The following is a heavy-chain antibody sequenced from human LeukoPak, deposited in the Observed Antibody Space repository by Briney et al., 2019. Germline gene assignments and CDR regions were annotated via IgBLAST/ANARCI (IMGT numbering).Heavy chain of an antibody. CDR2: IIPIFGTA. D-gene: IGHD4-17*01. CDR3: ARGRGYGDPFDY. V-gene: IGHV1-69*05. Sequence: ASVKVSCKASGGTFSSYAISWVRQAPGQGLEWMGGIIPIFGTANYAQKFQGRVTITRNTSISTAYMELSSLRSEDTAVYYCARGRGYGDPFDYWGQGTLVTVSS. J-gene: IGHJ4*02. CDR1: GGTFSSYA.